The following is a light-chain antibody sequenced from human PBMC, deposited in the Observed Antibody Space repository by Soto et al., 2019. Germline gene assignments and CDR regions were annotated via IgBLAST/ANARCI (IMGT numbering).Light chain of an antibody. CDR2: GAS. Sequence: DIQMTQSPSTLSASVGDRVIITCRASQSISSWLAWYQQKPGKAPKLLIYGASSLDSGVPSRFSGGGSGPEFTLTIRSLQPDDFATYFCQRYDGYSALTFGGGTQVEIK. J-gene: IGKJ4*01. CDR1: QSISSW. CDR3: QRYDGYSALT. V-gene: IGKV1-5*03.